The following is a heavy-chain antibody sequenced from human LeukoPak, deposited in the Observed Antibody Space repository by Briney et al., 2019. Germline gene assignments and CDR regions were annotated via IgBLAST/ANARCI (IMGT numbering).Heavy chain of an antibody. D-gene: IGHD2-2*01. Sequence: ASVKLSCKASGYTFTSYGISWVRQAPGQGLEWMGWISAYNGNTNYAQKLQGRVTMTTDTSTSTAYMELRSLRSDDTAVYYCARDARHRYCSSSSCYRGWLDPWGQGTPVTVSS. CDR1: GYTFTSYG. CDR3: ARDARHRYCSSSSCYRGWLDP. V-gene: IGHV1-18*01. CDR2: ISAYNGNT. J-gene: IGHJ5*02.